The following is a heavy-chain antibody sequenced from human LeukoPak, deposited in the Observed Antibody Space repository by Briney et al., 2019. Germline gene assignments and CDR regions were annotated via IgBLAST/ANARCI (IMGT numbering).Heavy chain of an antibody. CDR3: ARARSITIFGVVIPPFDY. CDR1: GGSISSSSYY. V-gene: IGHV4-39*07. CDR2: IYTSGST. D-gene: IGHD3-3*01. Sequence: SETLSLTCTVSGGSISSSSYYWGWIRQPPGKGLEWIGRIYTSGSTNYNPSLKSRVTISVDTSKNQFSLKLSSVTAADTAVYYCARARSITIFGVVIPPFDYWGQGTLVTVSS. J-gene: IGHJ4*02.